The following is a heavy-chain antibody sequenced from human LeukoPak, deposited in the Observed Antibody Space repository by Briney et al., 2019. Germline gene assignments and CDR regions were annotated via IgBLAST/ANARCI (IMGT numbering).Heavy chain of an antibody. CDR3: ASGTATLDY. CDR2: INPNSGGT. CDR1: GGTFSSYA. J-gene: IGHJ4*02. D-gene: IGHD5-18*01. V-gene: IGHV1-2*02. Sequence: ASVKVSCKASGGTFSSYAISWVRQAPGQGLEWMGWINPNSGGTNYAQKLQGRVTMTRDTSISTAYMELSRLRSDDTAVYYCASGTATLDYWGQGTLVTVSS.